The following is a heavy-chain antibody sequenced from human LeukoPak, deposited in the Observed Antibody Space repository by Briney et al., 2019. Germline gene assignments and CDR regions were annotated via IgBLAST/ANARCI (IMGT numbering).Heavy chain of an antibody. V-gene: IGHV3-7*01. CDR1: GFTFNNYW. D-gene: IGHD2-8*02. CDR2: IKQDGSEK. J-gene: IGHJ6*02. CDR3: ANHWRSYYYGMDV. Sequence: GGSLRLSCAASGFTFNNYWMSWVRQAPGKGLEWVAIIKQDGSEKYYVDSVKGRFTISRDNAKNSLYLQMNSLRAEDTAVYYCANHWRSYYYGMDVWGQGTTVAVSS.